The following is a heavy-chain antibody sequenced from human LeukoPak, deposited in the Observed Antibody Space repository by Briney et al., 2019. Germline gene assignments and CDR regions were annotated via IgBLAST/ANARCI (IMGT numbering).Heavy chain of an antibody. D-gene: IGHD3-10*01. Sequence: PGGSLRLSCAASGFTFSDYYMSWIRQAPGKGLEWVSYISSSSSYTNYADSVKGRFTISRDNTKHSLYLQMNTLRAEDTAVYYCAKSWFGDSYGMDVWGKGTTVTVSS. CDR3: AKSWFGDSYGMDV. CDR2: ISSSSSYT. J-gene: IGHJ6*04. CDR1: GFTFSDYY. V-gene: IGHV3-11*06.